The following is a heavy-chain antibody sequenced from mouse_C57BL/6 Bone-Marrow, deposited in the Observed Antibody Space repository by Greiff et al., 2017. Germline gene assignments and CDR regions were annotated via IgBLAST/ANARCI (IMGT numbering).Heavy chain of an antibody. CDR2: IHPNSGST. J-gene: IGHJ3*01. Sequence: QVQLQQPGAELVKPGASVKLSCKASGYTFTSYWMHWVKQRPGRGLEWIGMIHPNSGSTNYNEKFKSKATLTVDKSSSTAYMQLSSLTSEDSAGYYCARWIDYGYGWFAYGGQGTLVTVSA. CDR3: ARWIDYGYGWFAY. V-gene: IGHV1-64*01. D-gene: IGHD2-2*01. CDR1: GYTFTSYW.